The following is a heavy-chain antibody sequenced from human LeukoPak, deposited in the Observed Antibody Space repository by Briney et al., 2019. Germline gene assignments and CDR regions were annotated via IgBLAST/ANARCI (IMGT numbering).Heavy chain of an antibody. CDR1: GGSISSYY. D-gene: IGHD1/OR15-1a*01. J-gene: IGHJ3*02. CDR2: IYTSGST. Sequence: SETLSLTCTVSGGSISSYYWSWIRQPAGKGLEWIGRIYTSGSTNYNPSLKSRVTMSVDTSKNQFSLKLSSVTAADTAVYYCARDKPPGTVEQVFETWGQGTMVTVSS. CDR3: ARDKPPGTVEQVFET. V-gene: IGHV4-4*07.